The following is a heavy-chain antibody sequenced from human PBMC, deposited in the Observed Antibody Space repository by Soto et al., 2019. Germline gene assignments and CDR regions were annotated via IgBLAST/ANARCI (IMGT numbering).Heavy chain of an antibody. J-gene: IGHJ4*02. Sequence: EVQLVESGGGLVQPGGSLRLSCAASGFSFSTYEMNWVRQAPGKGLEWVAYISSGSDTIHYADSVRGRFTVSRDNAKNSLYLQMNSLRVEDTALYYCARYRADGSYCGQGTLVTVSS. V-gene: IGHV3-48*03. CDR3: ARYRADGSY. CDR1: GFSFSTYE. CDR2: ISSGSDTI. D-gene: IGHD3-16*02.